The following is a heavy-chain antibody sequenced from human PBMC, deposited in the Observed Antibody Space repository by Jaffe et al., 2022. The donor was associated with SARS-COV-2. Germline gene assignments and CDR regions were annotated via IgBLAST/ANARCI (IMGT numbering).Heavy chain of an antibody. CDR2: ISYDGSNK. CDR1: GFTFSSYA. Sequence: QVQLVESGGGVVQPGRSLRLSCAASGFTFSSYAMHWVRQAPGKGLEWVAVISYDGSNKYYADSVKGRFTISRDNSKNTLYLQMNSLRAEDTAVYYCARERGVYDSSGYYVPFAFDIWGQGTMVTVSS. CDR3: ARERGVYDSSGYYVPFAFDI. D-gene: IGHD3-22*01. V-gene: IGHV3-30*04. J-gene: IGHJ3*02.